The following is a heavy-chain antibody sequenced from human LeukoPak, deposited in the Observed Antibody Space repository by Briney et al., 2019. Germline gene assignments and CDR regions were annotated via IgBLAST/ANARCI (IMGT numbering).Heavy chain of an antibody. J-gene: IGHJ4*02. CDR2: ISYTGST. V-gene: IGHV4-59*01. CDR1: GGTISSYY. Sequence: SETLSLTCTVSGGTISSYYWSWIRQPPGKGLEWIGYISYTGSTNYNPSLKSRVTISADTSNNQFSLKLSSVTAADTAVYYCAREGLTGNTEIFDYWGQGTLVTVSS. D-gene: IGHD7-27*01. CDR3: AREGLTGNTEIFDY.